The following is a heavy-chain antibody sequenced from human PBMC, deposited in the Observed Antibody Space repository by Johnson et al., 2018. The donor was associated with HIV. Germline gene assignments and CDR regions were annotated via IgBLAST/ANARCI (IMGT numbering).Heavy chain of an antibody. Sequence: VQLVESGGGLVQPGGSLRLSCAASGFTVSSNYMSWVRQAPGKGLEWVSGISWNRGSIGYADSVKGRFTISRDNAKNSLYLQMNSLRAEDTALYYCAKGSAHDAFDIWGQGTMVTVSS. J-gene: IGHJ3*02. CDR3: AKGSAHDAFDI. V-gene: IGHV3-9*01. CDR2: ISWNRGSI. CDR1: GFTVSSNY.